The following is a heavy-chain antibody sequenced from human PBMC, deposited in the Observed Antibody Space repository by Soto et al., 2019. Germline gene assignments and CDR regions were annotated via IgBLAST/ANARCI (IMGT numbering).Heavy chain of an antibody. J-gene: IGHJ4*02. Sequence: QVQLQQWGAGLLKPSETLSLTCAVYGGSFSGYYWSWIRQPPGKGLEWIGEINHSGSTNYNPSLKSRVIISVDTSKNQFSLKLSSVTAADTAVYYCARADGGSSGWYLSVWGQGTLVTVSS. V-gene: IGHV4-34*01. CDR2: INHSGST. CDR3: ARADGGSSGWYLSV. D-gene: IGHD6-19*01. CDR1: GGSFSGYY.